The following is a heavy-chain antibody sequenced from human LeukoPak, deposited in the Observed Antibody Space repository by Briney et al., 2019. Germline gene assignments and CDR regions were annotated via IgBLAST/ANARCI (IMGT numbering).Heavy chain of an antibody. V-gene: IGHV1-46*01. CDR1: GYTFTSYY. CDR3: ARDGDLGGPTPGGDY. Sequence: GASVKVSCKASGYTFTSYYMHWVRQAPGQGLEWMGIINPSGGSTSYAQKFQGRVTMTRDTSTSTVYMELSSLRSEDTAVYYCARDGDLGGPTPGGDYWGQGTLVTVSS. J-gene: IGHJ4*02. CDR2: INPSGGST. D-gene: IGHD3-16*01.